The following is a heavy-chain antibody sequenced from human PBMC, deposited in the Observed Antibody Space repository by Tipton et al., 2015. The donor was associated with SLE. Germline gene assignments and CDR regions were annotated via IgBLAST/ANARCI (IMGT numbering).Heavy chain of an antibody. CDR3: AKGIAAAGTGPGGRDV. J-gene: IGHJ6*02. V-gene: IGHV3-30*02. D-gene: IGHD6-13*01. Sequence: SLRLSCAASGFTFSSYGMHWVRQAPGKGLEWVAFIRYDGSNKYYADSVKGRFTISRDNSKNMLYLQMNSLRAEDTAVYYCAKGIAAAGTGPGGRDVWGQGTSVTVSS. CDR2: IRYDGSNK. CDR1: GFTFSSYG.